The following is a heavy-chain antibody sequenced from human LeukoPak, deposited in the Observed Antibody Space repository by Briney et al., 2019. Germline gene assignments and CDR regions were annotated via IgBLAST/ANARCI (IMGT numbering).Heavy chain of an antibody. CDR2: IYHSGST. J-gene: IGHJ4*02. Sequence: SETLSLTCTVSGGSISSSNYYWGWIRQPPGKGLEWIGEIYHSGSTNYNPSLKSRVTISVDKSKNQFSLKLSSVTAADTAVYYCARERSRNYDSSGYGKYYFDYWGQGTLVTVSS. V-gene: IGHV4-39*07. CDR3: ARERSRNYDSSGYGKYYFDY. CDR1: GGSISSSNYY. D-gene: IGHD3-22*01.